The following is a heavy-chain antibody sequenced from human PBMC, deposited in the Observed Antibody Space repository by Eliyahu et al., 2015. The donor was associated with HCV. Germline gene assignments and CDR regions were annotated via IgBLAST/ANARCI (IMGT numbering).Heavy chain of an antibody. V-gene: IGHV1-58*01. CDR3: AADNLLSVY. CDR1: GFPFSPSX. Sequence: QMQLVQSGPEVKKPGTSVKVSCKTSGFPFSPSXVQWVRQGRGQRLEWIGWIVVASGDTNYAHKFQERVTITRDMSTSTAYMEVSRLRPEDTAVYYCAADNLLSVYWGQGTQVTVSS. J-gene: IGHJ4*02. CDR2: IVVASGDT.